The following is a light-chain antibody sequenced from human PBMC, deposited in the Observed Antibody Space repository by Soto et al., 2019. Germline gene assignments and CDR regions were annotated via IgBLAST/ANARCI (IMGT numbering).Light chain of an antibody. J-gene: IGKJ4*01. CDR2: KAS. V-gene: IGKV1-5*03. CDR1: QSISDW. CDR3: QQYSSYPSLT. Sequence: DIQMTQSPSTLSANVGDRVSITCRASQSISDWLAWYQQKPGQAPKLLIYKASTLESGVPSRFSGSGSGTEFTLTISSLQTDDFASDYCQQYSSYPSLTFGGGTKLEIK.